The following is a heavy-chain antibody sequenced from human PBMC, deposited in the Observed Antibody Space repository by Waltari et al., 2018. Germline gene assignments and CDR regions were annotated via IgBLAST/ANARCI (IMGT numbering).Heavy chain of an antibody. CDR3: AKGGYYGSTYIDY. V-gene: IGHV3-9*01. D-gene: IGHD3-10*01. Sequence: EVQLVESGGGLVQPGRSLRLSCAASGFTFADYAMHWVRQAPGKGLEGVSGISWNSGRIGYADSVKGRFTISRDNAKNSLYLQMNSLRAEDTALYYCAKGGYYGSTYIDYWGQGTLVTVSS. J-gene: IGHJ4*02. CDR2: ISWNSGRI. CDR1: GFTFADYA.